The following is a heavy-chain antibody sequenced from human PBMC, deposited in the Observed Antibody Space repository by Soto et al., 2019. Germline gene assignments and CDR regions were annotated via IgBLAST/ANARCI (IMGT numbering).Heavy chain of an antibody. V-gene: IGHV3-7*01. D-gene: IGHD1-26*01. CDR3: ASLDSAKAPGY. J-gene: IGHJ4*02. CDR2: IKQDGSET. Sequence: PWWSLRLSCSASVFTFSSNWISWVRQAPGKGLEWVANIKQDGSETYYVDSVKGRFTISKDNAKNSLYLQMNSLRAEDTAVYYCASLDSAKAPGYWGRGTLVTVSS. CDR1: VFTFSSNW.